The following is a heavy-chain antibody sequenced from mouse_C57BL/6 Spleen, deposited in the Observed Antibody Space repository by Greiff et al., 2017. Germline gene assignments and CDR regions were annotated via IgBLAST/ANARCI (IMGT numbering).Heavy chain of an antibody. D-gene: IGHD2-4*01. Sequence: EVQLQQSGPELVKPGASVKISCKASGYSFTDYNMNWVKQSNGKSLEWIGVINTNYGTTSSNQTFKGKATLTVDQSSSTAYMQLNSLTSEDSAVYYCARVHDYDSYYYAMDYWGQGTSVTVSS. CDR1: GYSFTDYN. V-gene: IGHV1-39*01. CDR3: ARVHDYDSYYYAMDY. J-gene: IGHJ4*01. CDR2: INTNYGTT.